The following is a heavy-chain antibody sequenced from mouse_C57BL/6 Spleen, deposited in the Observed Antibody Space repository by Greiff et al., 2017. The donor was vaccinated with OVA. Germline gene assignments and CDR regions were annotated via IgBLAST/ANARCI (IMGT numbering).Heavy chain of an antibody. CDR1: GFTFSDYG. CDR2: ISSGSSTI. CDR3: ARPGYYYGSSYGYFDV. Sequence: EVQLVESGGGLVKPGGSLKLSCAASGFTFSDYGMHWVRQAPEKGLEWVAYISSGSSTIYYADTVKGRFTISRDNAKNTLFLQMTSLRSEDTAMYYCARPGYYYGSSYGYFDVWGTGTTVTVSS. J-gene: IGHJ1*03. V-gene: IGHV5-17*01. D-gene: IGHD1-1*01.